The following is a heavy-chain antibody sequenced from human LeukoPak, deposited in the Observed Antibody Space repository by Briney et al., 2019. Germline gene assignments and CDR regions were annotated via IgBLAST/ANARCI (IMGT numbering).Heavy chain of an antibody. Sequence: PGGSLRLSCAASGFTFSSYAMSWVRQAPGKGLEWVSAISGSGGSTYYADSVKGRFTISRDNAKNSLYLQMNSLRAEDTAVYYCARDRTVATGDFDYWGQGTLVTVSS. CDR3: ARDRTVATGDFDY. D-gene: IGHD4-23*01. J-gene: IGHJ4*02. V-gene: IGHV3-23*01. CDR1: GFTFSSYA. CDR2: ISGSGGST.